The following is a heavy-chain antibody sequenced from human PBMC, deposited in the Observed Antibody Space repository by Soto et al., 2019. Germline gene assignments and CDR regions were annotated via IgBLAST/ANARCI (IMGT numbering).Heavy chain of an antibody. D-gene: IGHD6-6*01. Sequence: GGSPRLSCAASGFTFSSYAMSWVRQAPGKGLEWVSAISGRGGSTYYADSVKGRFTISRDNSKNTLYLQMNSLRAEDTAVDYCAKDLEYSSSSRGGFDIWGQGTMVTVSS. CDR3: AKDLEYSSSSRGGFDI. CDR1: GFTFSSYA. CDR2: ISGRGGST. V-gene: IGHV3-23*01. J-gene: IGHJ3*02.